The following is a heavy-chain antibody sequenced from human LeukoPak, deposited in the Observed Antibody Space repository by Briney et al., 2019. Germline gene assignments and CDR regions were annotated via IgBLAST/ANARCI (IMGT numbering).Heavy chain of an antibody. CDR3: ASISTAKNY. CDR2: IFYSGST. V-gene: IGHV4-59*08. D-gene: IGHD5-18*01. Sequence: PSETLSLTCTLSGGSIRSYYWSWIRQPRGKGLEWIGYIFYSGSTSYNPSLESRVTMSVDTSKNQFSLKLSSVTAADTAVYYCASISTAKNYWGQGTLVTVSS. J-gene: IGHJ4*02. CDR1: GGSIRSYY.